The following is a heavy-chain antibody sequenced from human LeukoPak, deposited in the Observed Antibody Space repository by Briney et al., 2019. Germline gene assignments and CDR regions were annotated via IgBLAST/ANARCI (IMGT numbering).Heavy chain of an antibody. Sequence: WGSLRLSCAASGCTFSNYYMSWIRRPPGKGLEWVSYISSSSSYTNYADSAKGRFTISRDNAKNSLYLQMNSLRAEDTAVYYCARDLYDILTGYSNYLDYWGQGTLVTVSS. D-gene: IGHD3-9*01. CDR3: ARDLYDILTGYSNYLDY. J-gene: IGHJ4*02. CDR2: ISSSSSYT. V-gene: IGHV3-11*06. CDR1: GCTFSNYY.